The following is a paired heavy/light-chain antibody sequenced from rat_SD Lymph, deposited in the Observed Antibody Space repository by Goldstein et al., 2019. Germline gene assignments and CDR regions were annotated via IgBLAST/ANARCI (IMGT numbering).Heavy chain of an antibody. Sequence: EVQLVESGGGLVQPGRSMKLSCAASGFTFSNYGMAWVRQAPTKGLEWVATISYDGSSTYYRDSVKGRFTISRDNAKSTLYLQMNSLRSEDTATYYCTRDTWGISHYFDYWGQGVMVTVSS. D-gene: IGHD2-1*01. CDR2: ISYDGSST. J-gene: IGHJ2*01. CDR3: TRDTWGISHYFDY. CDR1: GFTFSNYG. V-gene: IGHV5-29*01.
Light chain of an antibody. CDR3: QQYDSSPWT. J-gene: IGKJ1*01. Sequence: DIQMTQTPSSMPASLGERVTISCRASQGISNYLNWYQQKPDGTIKPLIYYTSNLQSGVPSRFSGSGSGTDYSLTISSLEPEDFAMYYCQQYDSSPWTFGGGTKLELK. V-gene: IGKV10S5*01. CDR1: QGISNY. CDR2: YTS.